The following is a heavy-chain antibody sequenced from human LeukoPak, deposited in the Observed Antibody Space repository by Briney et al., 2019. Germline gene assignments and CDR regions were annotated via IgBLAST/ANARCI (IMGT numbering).Heavy chain of an antibody. CDR3: ARDYYGDYYFDY. V-gene: IGHV3-33*01. CDR2: IRYDGTKK. J-gene: IGHJ4*02. Sequence: GRSLTLSCAASGFTFSGYGMQWVRQAPGKGLEWLAVIRYDGTKKYYADSVKGRFTISRDNSENTLFLQMNSLRDEDTAVYYCARDYYGDYYFDYWGQGTLVTVSS. CDR1: GFTFSGYG. D-gene: IGHD4-17*01.